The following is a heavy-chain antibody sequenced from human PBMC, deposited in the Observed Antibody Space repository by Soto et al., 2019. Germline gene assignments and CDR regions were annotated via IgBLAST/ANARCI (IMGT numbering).Heavy chain of an antibody. CDR3: AGGPNRVY. D-gene: IGHD3-10*01. CDR2: IYSSGGT. CDR1: GFTVSTNY. Sequence: VQLVESGGDLVQPGGSLRLSCATSGFTVSTNYMSWVRQAPGKGLEWVSLIYSSGGTYYADSVKGRFTISRDHSRNTLYLQMNGLRVEDTVVYYCAGGPNRVYWGQGTRVTVSP. V-gene: IGHV3-66*01. J-gene: IGHJ4*02.